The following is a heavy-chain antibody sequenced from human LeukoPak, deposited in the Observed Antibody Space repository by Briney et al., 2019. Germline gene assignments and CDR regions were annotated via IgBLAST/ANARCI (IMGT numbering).Heavy chain of an antibody. CDR3: ARDGDYYDSSGTDY. Sequence: PGGSLRLSCAASGFTFSSYSMNWVRQAPGKGLEWVSSISSSSSYIYYADSVKGRFTISRDNAKNSLYLQMNSLRAEGTAVYYCARDGDYYDSSGTDYWGQGTLVTVSS. V-gene: IGHV3-21*01. CDR2: ISSSSSYI. J-gene: IGHJ4*02. CDR1: GFTFSSYS. D-gene: IGHD3-22*01.